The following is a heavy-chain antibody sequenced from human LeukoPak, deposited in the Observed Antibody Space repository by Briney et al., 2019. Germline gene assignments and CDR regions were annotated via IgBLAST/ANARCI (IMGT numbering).Heavy chain of an antibody. CDR1: GFTFSDYY. J-gene: IGHJ4*02. CDR2: ISSSSSTI. V-gene: IGHV3-11*01. CDR3: SRCLDGYSHLDS. D-gene: IGHD5-24*01. Sequence: GGSLRLSCAASGFTFSDYYMSWIRQAPGKGLEWVSCISSSSSTIYYADSVKGRFTISRDNAKNSLYLQMNSLRAEDTAVYLCSRCLDGYSHLDSWGQGTLVTVSS.